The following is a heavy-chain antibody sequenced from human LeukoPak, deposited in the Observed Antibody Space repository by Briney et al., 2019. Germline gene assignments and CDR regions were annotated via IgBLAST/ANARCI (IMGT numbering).Heavy chain of an antibody. CDR3: ARGLYSSSSFDY. D-gene: IGHD6-6*01. CDR1: GGSFSGYY. J-gene: IGHJ4*02. V-gene: IGHV4-34*01. Sequence: PSETLSLTCAVYGGSFSGYYWSWIRQPPGKGLEWIGEINHSGSTNYNPSLKSRVTISVDTSKNQFSLKLSPVTAADTAVYYCARGLYSSSSFDYWGQGTLVTVSS. CDR2: INHSGST.